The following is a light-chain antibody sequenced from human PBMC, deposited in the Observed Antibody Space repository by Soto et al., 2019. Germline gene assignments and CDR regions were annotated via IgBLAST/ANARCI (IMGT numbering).Light chain of an antibody. V-gene: IGLV2-23*01. CDR3: CSYAGSSTHYV. Sequence: QSVLTQPASVSGSPGQSITISCTGTSSDVGSYNLVSWYQQHPGKAPKLMIYEGSKRPSGVSNRFSGSKSGNTAPLTISGLQAEDEADYYCCSYAGSSTHYVFGTGTKVTVL. CDR2: EGS. J-gene: IGLJ1*01. CDR1: SSDVGSYNL.